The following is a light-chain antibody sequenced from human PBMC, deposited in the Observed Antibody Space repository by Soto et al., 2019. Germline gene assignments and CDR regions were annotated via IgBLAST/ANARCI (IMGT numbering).Light chain of an antibody. J-gene: IGKJ4*01. V-gene: IGKV3-11*01. CDR1: QSVSSS. Sequence: EIVMTQSPATLSVSPGEGATLSFRASQSVSSSLAWYQQKPGQAPRLLIYDASSSAIGTPARISGSGSGTDFTLTISSLEPEDFAVYYCQQCTNWPPLTFGGGTKVDI. CDR2: DAS. CDR3: QQCTNWPPLT.